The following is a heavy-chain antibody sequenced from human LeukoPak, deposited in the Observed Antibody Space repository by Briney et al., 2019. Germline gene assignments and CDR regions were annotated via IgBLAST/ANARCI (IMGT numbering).Heavy chain of an antibody. CDR1: GGSLSSGSYY. J-gene: IGHJ3*02. V-gene: IGHV4-61*02. CDR2: IYTSGST. Sequence: SQTLPLTCTVSGGSLSSGSYYWSWIRQPAGKGLEWIGRIYTSGSTHYNPSLKSRVTISVDTSKNQFSLKLSSVTAADTAVYYCARVGIAARGDAFDIWGQGTMVTVSS. CDR3: ARVGIAARGDAFDI. D-gene: IGHD6-6*01.